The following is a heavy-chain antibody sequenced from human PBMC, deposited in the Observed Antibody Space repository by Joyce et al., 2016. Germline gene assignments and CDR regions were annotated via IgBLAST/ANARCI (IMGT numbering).Heavy chain of an antibody. J-gene: IGHJ3*02. CDR1: GGSVSSGSYS. V-gene: IGHV4-61*01. D-gene: IGHD3-3*02. Sequence: QVQLQESGPGLVKPSETLSITCTVSGGSVSSGSYSWSWIRQPPGKGLEWIGYIYYSESTNYNPSLKRRVTITVDTSKNQFSLNLGSVTAADTAVYYCASHFRGDAFDIWGQGTMVTVSS. CDR3: ASHFRGDAFDI. CDR2: IYYSEST.